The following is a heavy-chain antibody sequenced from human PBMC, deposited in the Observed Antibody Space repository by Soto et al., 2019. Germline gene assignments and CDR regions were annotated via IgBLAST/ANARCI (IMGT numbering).Heavy chain of an antibody. J-gene: IGHJ2*01. CDR1: GGTFSSYA. CDR2: IIPIFGTA. CDR3: ARDGGLAYCGGDRYSSWYFDL. Sequence: QVQLVQSGAEVKKPGSSVKVSCKASGGTFSSYAISWVRQAPGQGLEWMGGIIPIFGTANYAQKFQGRVTITEDESTSTAYMELSSLRSEDTAVYYCARDGGLAYCGGDRYSSWYFDLWGRGTLVTVSS. D-gene: IGHD2-21*02. V-gene: IGHV1-69*01.